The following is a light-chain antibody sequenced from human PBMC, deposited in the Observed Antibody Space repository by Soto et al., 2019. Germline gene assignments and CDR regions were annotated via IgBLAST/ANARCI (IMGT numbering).Light chain of an antibody. Sequence: IQMTQSPSTLSASVGDRVTITCRASQSISSWLAWYQQKPGKAPKLLIYDASSLESGVPSRFSGSGSATDFTLTISSLQPEDFATYYCQQSYSTPQTFGQGTKVDIK. J-gene: IGKJ1*01. V-gene: IGKV1-5*01. CDR1: QSISSW. CDR3: QQSYSTPQT. CDR2: DAS.